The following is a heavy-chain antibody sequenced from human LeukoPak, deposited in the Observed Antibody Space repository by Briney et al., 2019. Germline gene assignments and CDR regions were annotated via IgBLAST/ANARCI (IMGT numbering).Heavy chain of an antibody. CDR1: GFTFSSYS. CDR3: ARDSI. J-gene: IGHJ3*02. CDR2: ISYDGSNK. V-gene: IGHV3-30*03. Sequence: AGGSLRLSCAASGFTFSSYSMNWVRQAPGKGLEWVAVISYDGSNKYYADSVKGRFTISRDNSKNTLYLQMNSLRAEDTAVYYCARDSIWGQGTMVTVSS.